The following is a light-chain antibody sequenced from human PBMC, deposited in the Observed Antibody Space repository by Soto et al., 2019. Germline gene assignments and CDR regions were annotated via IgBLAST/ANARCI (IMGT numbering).Light chain of an antibody. Sequence: QSVLTQPPSASGTPGQKVTISCSGSSSNIGSNAVNWYQQVPGSASKLLIYSDDQWPSGVPVRYSDSKSCTSASLAISGLQSEDEADYICAAWNDNLNGPSYVFGTGTKVTVL. CDR3: AAWNDNLNGPSYV. V-gene: IGLV1-44*01. CDR2: SDD. CDR1: SSNIGSNA. J-gene: IGLJ1*01.